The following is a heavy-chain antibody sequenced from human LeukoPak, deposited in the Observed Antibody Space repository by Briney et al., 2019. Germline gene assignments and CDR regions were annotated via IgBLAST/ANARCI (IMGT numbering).Heavy chain of an antibody. J-gene: IGHJ5*02. CDR2: INHSGST. Sequence: SETLSLTCAVYGGSFSGYYWSWIRQPPGKGLEWIGEINHSGSTNYNPSLKSRVTISVDTSKNQFSLRLSSVTAADTAVYFCARGDPQQRKWFDPWGQGTLVTVSS. CDR3: ARGDPQQRKWFDP. V-gene: IGHV4-34*01. D-gene: IGHD1-1*01. CDR1: GGSFSGYY.